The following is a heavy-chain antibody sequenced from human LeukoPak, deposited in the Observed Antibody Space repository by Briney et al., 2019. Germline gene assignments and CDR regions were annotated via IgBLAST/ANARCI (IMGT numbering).Heavy chain of an antibody. CDR1: GFTVSSNY. J-gene: IGHJ4*02. V-gene: IGHV3-66*01. D-gene: IGHD3-3*01. CDR2: IYSGGNT. CDR3: ARAGWSGYHFDY. Sequence: GGSLRLSCAASGFTVSSNYMSWVRQAPGKGLEWVSVIYSGGNTYYADSVKGRFTFSRDNSKNTLYLQINSPRSEVTAVYFCARAGWSGYHFDYWGQGTLVTVSS.